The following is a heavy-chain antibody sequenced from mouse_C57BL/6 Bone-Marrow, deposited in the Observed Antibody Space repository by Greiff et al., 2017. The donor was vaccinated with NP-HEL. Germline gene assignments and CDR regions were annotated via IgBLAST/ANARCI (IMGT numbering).Heavy chain of an antibody. J-gene: IGHJ2*01. V-gene: IGHV10-1*01. CDR1: GFSFNTYA. CDR2: IRSKSNNYAT. Sequence: EVQLKESGGGLVQPKGSLKLSCAASGFSFNTYAMNWVRQAPGKGLEWVARIRSKSNNYATYYADSVKDRFTISRDDSESMLYLQMNNLKTEDTAMYYCVRQITTVVFDYWGQGTTLTVSS. D-gene: IGHD1-1*01. CDR3: VRQITTVVFDY.